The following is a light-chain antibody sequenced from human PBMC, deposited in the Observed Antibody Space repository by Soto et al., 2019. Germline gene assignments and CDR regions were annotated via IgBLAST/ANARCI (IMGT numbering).Light chain of an antibody. Sequence: EIVMTQSPATLSVSPGETATLSCRASQSVTYNLAWYQQKPGQGPRLLIYGAFTRATGIPARFSGSGSGTAFTLTISSLQSEDFAVYYCQQYKNWTPLTFGGGTKVEIK. CDR1: QSVTYN. CDR2: GAF. CDR3: QQYKNWTPLT. V-gene: IGKV3-15*01. J-gene: IGKJ4*01.